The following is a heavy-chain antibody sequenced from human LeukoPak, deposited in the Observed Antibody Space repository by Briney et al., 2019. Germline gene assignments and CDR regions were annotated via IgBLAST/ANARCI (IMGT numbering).Heavy chain of an antibody. J-gene: IGHJ4*02. CDR1: GGSISSGGYY. CDR3: ARRGGFGSSGWYGNDY. Sequence: PSETLSLTCTVSGGSISSGGYYWSWIRQPPGKGLEWIGEINHSGSTNYNPSLKSRVTISVDTSKNQFSLKLSSVTAADTAVYYCARRGGFGSSGWYGNDYWGQGTLVTVSS. CDR2: INHSGST. V-gene: IGHV4-39*07. D-gene: IGHD6-19*01.